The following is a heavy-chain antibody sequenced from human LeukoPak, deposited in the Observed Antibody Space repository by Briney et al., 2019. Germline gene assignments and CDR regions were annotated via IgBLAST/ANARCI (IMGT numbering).Heavy chain of an antibody. Sequence: PGGSLRLSCAASGFTFSSYAMSWVRQAPGKGLEWVSAISGSGGSTYYADSVKGRFTISRDNAKNSLYLQMNSLRAEDTAVYYCARADFGAVAGTLYYYYMDVWGKGTTVTISS. V-gene: IGHV3-23*01. CDR2: ISGSGGST. D-gene: IGHD6-19*01. CDR1: GFTFSSYA. J-gene: IGHJ6*03. CDR3: ARADFGAVAGTLYYYYMDV.